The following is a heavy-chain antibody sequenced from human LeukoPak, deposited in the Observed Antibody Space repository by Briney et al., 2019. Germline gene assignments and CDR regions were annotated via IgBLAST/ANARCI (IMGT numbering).Heavy chain of an antibody. CDR2: INPNSGGT. V-gene: IGHV1-2*02. CDR1: GYTFTGYY. CDR3: ARGPGGVVYNWNDEEGLDY. D-gene: IGHD1-20*01. Sequence: ASVTVSCKASGYTFTGYYMHWVRQAPGQGLEWMGWINPNSGGTNYAQKFQGRVTMTRDTSISTAYMELSRLRSDDTAVYYCARGPGGVVYNWNDEEGLDYWGQGTLVTVSS. J-gene: IGHJ4*02.